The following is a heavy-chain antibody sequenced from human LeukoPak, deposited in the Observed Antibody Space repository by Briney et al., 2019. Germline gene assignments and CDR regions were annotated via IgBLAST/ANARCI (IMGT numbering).Heavy chain of an antibody. V-gene: IGHV3-33*01. CDR3: ARDGSLRGYDSSGYYEN. Sequence: PGGSLRLSCAASGFTFSSYGMHWVRQAPGKGLEWVAVIWYDGSNKYYADSVKGRFTISRDNSKNTLYLQMNSLRAEDTAVYYCARDGSLRGYDSSGYYENWGQGTLVTVSS. D-gene: IGHD3-22*01. CDR2: IWYDGSNK. CDR1: GFTFSSYG. J-gene: IGHJ4*02.